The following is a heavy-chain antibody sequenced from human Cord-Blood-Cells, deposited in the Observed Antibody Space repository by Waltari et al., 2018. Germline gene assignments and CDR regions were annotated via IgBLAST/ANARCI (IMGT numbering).Heavy chain of an antibody. Sequence: VQLVQSGAVVKKPVPSVKVSCKWSGGTFRRQAIRWVRQAPGQGLEWMGGIIPIFGTATYAQKFQGRVTITADESTSTAYMELSSLRSEDTAVYYCAREGYIVGASLFDYWGQGTLVTVSS. CDR1: GGTFRRQA. CDR2: IIPIFGTA. V-gene: IGHV1-69*01. J-gene: IGHJ4*02. D-gene: IGHD1-26*01. CDR3: AREGYIVGASLFDY.